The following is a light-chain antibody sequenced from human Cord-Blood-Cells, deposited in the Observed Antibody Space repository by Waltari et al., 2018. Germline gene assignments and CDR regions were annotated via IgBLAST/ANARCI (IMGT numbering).Light chain of an antibody. Sequence: QSAPTQPASVSGSPGQSFTMSCTGTSSDVGGYNYVSWYQQHPGKAPKLMIYDVSNRPSGVSNRFSGSKSGNTASLTISGLQAEDEADYYCSSYTSSSTLFGTGTKVTVL. CDR3: SSYTSSSTL. J-gene: IGLJ1*01. CDR1: SSDVGGYNY. CDR2: DVS. V-gene: IGLV2-14*01.